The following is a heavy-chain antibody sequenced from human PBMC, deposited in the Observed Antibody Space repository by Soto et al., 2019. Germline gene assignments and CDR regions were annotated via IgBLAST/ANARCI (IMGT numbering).Heavy chain of an antibody. CDR3: AKDKGIGAAAGHYFDY. D-gene: IGHD6-13*01. Sequence: EVQLLESGGGLVQPGGSLRLSCAASGFTFSSYAMSWVRQAPGKGLEWVSAISGSGGSTYYADSVKGRFTISRDNSKKTLYLQMNSLRAEDTAVYYCAKDKGIGAAAGHYFDYWGQGTLVTVFS. J-gene: IGHJ4*02. V-gene: IGHV3-23*01. CDR2: ISGSGGST. CDR1: GFTFSSYA.